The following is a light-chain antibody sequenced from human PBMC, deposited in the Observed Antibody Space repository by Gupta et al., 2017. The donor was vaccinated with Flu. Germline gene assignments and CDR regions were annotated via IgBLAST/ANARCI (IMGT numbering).Light chain of an antibody. CDR2: KTN. Sequence: QTVVTQEPSFSVSPGGTVTLACGLTSGSVSTSPYPSWFQHNPGQAPRILIYKTNSRYSGVPDRFSGSILVNTAALTITGAHADDEADYYCVAYTGGDSSVLGGGTKFTVL. CDR3: VAYTGGDSSV. V-gene: IGLV8-61*01. J-gene: IGLJ3*02. CDR1: SGSVSTSPY.